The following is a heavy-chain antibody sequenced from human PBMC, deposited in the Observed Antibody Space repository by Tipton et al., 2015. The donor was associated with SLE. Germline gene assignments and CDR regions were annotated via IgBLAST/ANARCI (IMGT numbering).Heavy chain of an antibody. D-gene: IGHD3-10*01. V-gene: IGHV3-9*01. CDR2: MSWDSGST. CDR3: VKDIDLWLLRGALDI. Sequence: SLRLSCAASGFKFDDYAIHWVRQGPGKGLEWVSGMSWDSGSTGYADSVKGRFTISRDNAKNSLYLQMNSLTVEDTALYYCVKDIDLWLLRGALDIWGQGTMVTVSS. J-gene: IGHJ3*02. CDR1: GFKFDDYA.